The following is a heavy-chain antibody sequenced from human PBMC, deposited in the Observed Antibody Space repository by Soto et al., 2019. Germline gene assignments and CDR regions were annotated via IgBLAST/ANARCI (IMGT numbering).Heavy chain of an antibody. D-gene: IGHD2-21*01. CDR2: IYSGGST. CDR1: GFTVSSNY. Sequence: EVQLVETGGGLIQPGGSLRLSCAASGFTVSSNYMSWVRQAPGKGLEWVSVIYSGGSTYYADSVKGRFTISRDNSKNTLYLQMNSLRAEDTAVYYYASPGGYCGGDCYDYWGQGTLVTVSS. CDR3: ASPGGYCGGDCYDY. J-gene: IGHJ4*02. V-gene: IGHV3-53*02.